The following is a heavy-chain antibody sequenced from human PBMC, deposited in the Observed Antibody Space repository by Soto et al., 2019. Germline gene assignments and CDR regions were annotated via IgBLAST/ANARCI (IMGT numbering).Heavy chain of an antibody. V-gene: IGHV1-18*04. CDR1: ASTFTGYP. D-gene: IGHD4-17*01. CDR3: ARGTVTSGRWFGP. Sequence: QVQLVQSGTEVKEPGASVKVSCKASASTFTGYPINWVRQAPGQGLEWMGWISTYNGNTKYAGNFEGRVTMTTNTSTTTAYMELTSLIFDDTAVYFCARGTVTSGRWFGPWGQGTLVSVSS. CDR2: ISTYNGNT. J-gene: IGHJ5*02.